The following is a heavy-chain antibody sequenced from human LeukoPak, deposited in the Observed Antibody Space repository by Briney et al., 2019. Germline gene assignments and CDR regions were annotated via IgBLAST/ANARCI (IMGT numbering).Heavy chain of an antibody. CDR2: INHSGST. V-gene: IGHV4-34*01. J-gene: IGHJ4*02. CDR3: SRENGAFSPFGY. D-gene: IGHD2-8*01. CDR1: GGSFSGYY. Sequence: SETLSLTCAVYGGSFSGYYWSWIRQPPGKGLEWIGEINHSGSTNYNPSLKSRVTVSLDKSKNLLFLKMTSVTAADTAVYYCSRENGAFSPFGYWGQGTLVTVSS.